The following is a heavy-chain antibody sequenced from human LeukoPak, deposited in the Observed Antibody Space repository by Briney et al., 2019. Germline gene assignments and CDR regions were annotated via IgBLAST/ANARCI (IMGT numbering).Heavy chain of an antibody. CDR2: IYTSGST. J-gene: IGHJ4*02. CDR1: GVSISSYY. CDR3: ARAGYYYDSCRFYSFDY. Sequence: PSETLSLTCTVSGVSISSYYWSWIRQPAGKGLEWIGRIYTSGSTNYNPSLQSRVTMSVDTFKNQFSLKLSSVTAADTAVYYCARAGYYYDSCRFYSFDYWGQGTLVTVSS. V-gene: IGHV4-4*07. D-gene: IGHD3-22*01.